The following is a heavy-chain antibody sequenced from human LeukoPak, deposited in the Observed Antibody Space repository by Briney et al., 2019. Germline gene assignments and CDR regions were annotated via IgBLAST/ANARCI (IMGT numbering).Heavy chain of an antibody. Sequence: GGSLRPSCAASGFTFNSYGMHWVRQAPGKGLEWVAVISYDGSHKSYVDSVKGRFTISRDDSKSTLFLQMNSLRGEDTAVYYCAKGRSYDSSGYEFDFWGQGTLVTVSS. D-gene: IGHD3-22*01. CDR2: ISYDGSHK. V-gene: IGHV3-30*18. CDR3: AKGRSYDSSGYEFDF. CDR1: GFTFNSYG. J-gene: IGHJ4*02.